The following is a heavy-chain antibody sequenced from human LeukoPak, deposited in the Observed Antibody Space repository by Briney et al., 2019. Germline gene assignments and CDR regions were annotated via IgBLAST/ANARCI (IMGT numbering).Heavy chain of an antibody. CDR3: LTSSFDH. CDR1: GFTLGDYD. J-gene: IGHJ4*02. V-gene: IGHV3-9*01. CDR2: ISSNSDTI. Sequence: PGGSLRLSCAASGFTLGDYDIHWVRQAPGKGPEWVSSISSNSDTIAYAEPVKGRFTVSRDNTIYSLYLQMDSLRVEDTALYYCLTSSFDHWGQGTLVTVSS.